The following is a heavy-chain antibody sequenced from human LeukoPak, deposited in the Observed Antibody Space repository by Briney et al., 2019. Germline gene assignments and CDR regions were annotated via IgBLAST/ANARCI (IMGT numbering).Heavy chain of an antibody. J-gene: IGHJ4*02. CDR2: ISYDGSNK. D-gene: IGHD6-19*01. CDR1: GFTFSSYG. Sequence: AGRSLRLSCAASGFTFSSYGMHWVRQAPGRGLERVAVISYDGSNKYYADSVKGRFTISRDNSKNTLYLQMNSLRAEDTAVYYCAKDMGMEQWQANYFDYWGQGTLVTVSS. CDR3: AKDMGMEQWQANYFDY. V-gene: IGHV3-30*18.